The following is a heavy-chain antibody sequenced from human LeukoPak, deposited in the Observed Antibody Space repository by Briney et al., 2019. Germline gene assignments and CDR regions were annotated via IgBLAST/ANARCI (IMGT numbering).Heavy chain of an antibody. CDR2: IRQDGSEK. Sequence: GGSLRLSCIASGFTFSNNWMSWVRQAPGKGLEWVANIRQDGSEKYYVDSMRGRFTISRDNAKNSLYLQMSSLRAEDTAVYYCARSTAGLDYWGQGTLVTVSS. J-gene: IGHJ4*02. CDR1: GFTFSNNW. V-gene: IGHV3-7*01. CDR3: ARSTAGLDY. D-gene: IGHD1-1*01.